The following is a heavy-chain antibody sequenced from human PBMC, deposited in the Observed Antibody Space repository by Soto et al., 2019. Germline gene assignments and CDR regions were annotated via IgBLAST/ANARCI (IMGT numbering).Heavy chain of an antibody. J-gene: IGHJ5*02. D-gene: IGHD1-20*01. V-gene: IGHV4-59*01. CDR2: IYHTGSS. CDR1: DDSITNYY. Sequence: SETLSLTCTVSDDSITNYYWSWIRQPPGKGLEWVGYIYHTGSSSYNPSLKSRVAMSMDTSKRQISLKLTSVTAADTAVYYCAREYMRWFDTWGQGTLVTVSS. CDR3: AREYMRWFDT.